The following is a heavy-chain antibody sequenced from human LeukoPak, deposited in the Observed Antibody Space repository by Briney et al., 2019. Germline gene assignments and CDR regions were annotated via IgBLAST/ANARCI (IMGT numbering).Heavy chain of an antibody. D-gene: IGHD5-24*01. CDR2: ISAHYDHP. V-gene: IGHV1-18*01. Sequence: ASVKVSCKTSGDTFTNYGISWVRQPPGQGLEWMGWISAHYDHPNYAEKFRDRVTLTTDTSTSTAYMELRSLGSDDTAVYFCARDKGGWLQDTFDYWGQGTLVIVAS. CDR3: ARDKGGWLQDTFDY. CDR1: GDTFTNYG. J-gene: IGHJ4*02.